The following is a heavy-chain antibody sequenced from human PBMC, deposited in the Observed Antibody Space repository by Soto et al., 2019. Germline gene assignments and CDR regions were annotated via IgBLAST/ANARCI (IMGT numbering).Heavy chain of an antibody. CDR3: ERVTRGLVVVINPKWYFDL. V-gene: IGHV3-53*01. CDR1: GFTVSSNY. J-gene: IGHJ2*01. D-gene: IGHD3-22*01. CDR2: IYSGGRT. Sequence: EVQLVESGGGLIQPGGSLRLSCAASGFTVSSNYMSWVRQAPGKGLEGVSVIYSGGRTYYADSVKVRFTISRDNTKNALYLQMNSLRAEDTAVYYCERVTRGLVVVINPKWYFDLWGRGTLVTVSS.